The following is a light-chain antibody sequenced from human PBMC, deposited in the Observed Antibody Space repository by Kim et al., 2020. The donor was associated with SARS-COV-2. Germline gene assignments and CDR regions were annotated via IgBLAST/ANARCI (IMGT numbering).Light chain of an antibody. CDR1: GSNIGSNV. V-gene: IGLV1-51*01. J-gene: IGLJ1*01. CDR3: ATWDSSLTSYV. CDR2: DND. Sequence: SVLTQPPSVSAAPGQKVSISCSGTGSNIGSNVVSWYKQLPGAAPKLLIYDNDKRPSGIPDRFSGSKSGTSGTLGITGLQTGDEAEYYCATWDSSLTSYVFGIGTKVIV.